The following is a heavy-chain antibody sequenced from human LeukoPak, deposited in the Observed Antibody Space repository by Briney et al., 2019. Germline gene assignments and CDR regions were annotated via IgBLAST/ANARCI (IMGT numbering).Heavy chain of an antibody. J-gene: IGHJ4*02. CDR2: ISGSGGST. V-gene: IGHV3-23*01. CDR3: AKRPLGGSAMIVVAIDY. CDR1: GFTFNNCA. D-gene: IGHD3-22*01. Sequence: GGSLRLSCAASGFTFNNCAMSWVRQAPGKGLEWVSAISGSGGSTYYADSVKGRFTVSRDNSKNTMYLQMNSLRAEDTAVYYCAKRPLGGSAMIVVAIDYWGQGTLVTVSS.